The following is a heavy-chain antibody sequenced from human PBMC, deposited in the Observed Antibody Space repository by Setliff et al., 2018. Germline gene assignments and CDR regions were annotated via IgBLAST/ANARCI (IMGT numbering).Heavy chain of an antibody. Sequence: GGSLRLSCAASGFTFSSYALHWVRQAPVKGLEWVATLSDDGTNEFYADSVKGRFTVFRDDSKNTVSLQMNSLRAEDTAVYYCGRAGKPYAIDIWGQGTMVTVSS. CDR3: GRAGKPYAIDI. J-gene: IGHJ3*02. CDR1: GFTFSSYA. V-gene: IGHV3-30*03. CDR2: LSDDGTNE.